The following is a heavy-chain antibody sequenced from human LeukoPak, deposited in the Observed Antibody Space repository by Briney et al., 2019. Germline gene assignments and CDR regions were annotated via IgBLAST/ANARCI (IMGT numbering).Heavy chain of an antibody. CDR3: ARLSYYYGSGSYSPFDY. Sequence: PSETLSLTCTVSGGSISSSDYYWGWIRQPPGKGLEWIGYIYYSGSTNYNPSLKSRVTISVDTSKNQFSLKLSSVTAADTAVYYCARLSYYYGSGSYSPFDYWGQGTLVTVSS. CDR1: GGSISSSDYY. CDR2: IYYSGST. J-gene: IGHJ4*02. V-gene: IGHV4-61*05. D-gene: IGHD3-10*01.